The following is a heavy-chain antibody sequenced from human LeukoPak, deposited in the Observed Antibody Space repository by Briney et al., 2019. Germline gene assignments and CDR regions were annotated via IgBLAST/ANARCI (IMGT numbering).Heavy chain of an antibody. Sequence: SQTLSLTCTVSGGSISSGSYYWSWIRQPAGKGLEWIGRIYTSGSTNYNPSLKSRVTMSVDTSKNQFSLKLSSVTAADTAVYYCARAGRYCSSTSCLLFDYWGQGTLVTVSS. V-gene: IGHV4-61*02. D-gene: IGHD2-2*01. CDR3: ARAGRYCSSTSCLLFDY. CDR1: GGSISSGSYY. J-gene: IGHJ4*02. CDR2: IYTSGST.